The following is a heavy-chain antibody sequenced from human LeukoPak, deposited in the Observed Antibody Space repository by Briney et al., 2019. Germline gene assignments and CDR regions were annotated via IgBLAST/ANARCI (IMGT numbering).Heavy chain of an antibody. D-gene: IGHD7-27*01. CDR2: ISGSGGST. CDR3: AKDPLNWGYNWSDA. J-gene: IGHJ5*02. Sequence: GGSLRLSCAASGFTFSSYAMSWVRQAPGKGLKWVSAISGSGGSTYYADSVKGRFTISRDNSKNTLYLQMNSLRAEDTAVYYCAKDPLNWGYNWSDAWGQGTLVTVSS. V-gene: IGHV3-23*01. CDR1: GFTFSSYA.